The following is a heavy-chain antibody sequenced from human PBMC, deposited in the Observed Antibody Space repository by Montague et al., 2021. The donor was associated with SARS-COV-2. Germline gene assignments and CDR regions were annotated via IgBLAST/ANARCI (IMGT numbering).Heavy chain of an antibody. CDR3: ARPGRGYSYGLDAFEV. Sequence: SETLSLTCTVSGGSISNSIYYWGWIRQPPGKGPEWIGSIYYTGSTYYXPSLKSRVTISMNTSNNQFFLKLTSVTAADTAVYYCARPGRGYSYGLDAFEVWGQGTMVTVSS. J-gene: IGHJ3*01. V-gene: IGHV4-39*01. CDR1: GGSISNSIYY. D-gene: IGHD5-18*01. CDR2: IYYTGST.